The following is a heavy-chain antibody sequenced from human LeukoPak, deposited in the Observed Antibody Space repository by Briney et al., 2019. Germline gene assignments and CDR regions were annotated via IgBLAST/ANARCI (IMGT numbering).Heavy chain of an antibody. CDR3: ARDRGWLRFVFAH. D-gene: IGHD5-12*01. V-gene: IGHV3-48*02. J-gene: IGHJ4*02. Sequence: GGSSEVPCAASGFPFSSYMWSWVGQAPGKGLGWVSYISSSRSTIYYADSVKGRSTISRDNAKNSLYLQVNSLRDEEAAVYHCARDRGWLRFVFAHWSQATLATVSS. CDR2: ISSSRSTI. CDR1: GFPFSSYM.